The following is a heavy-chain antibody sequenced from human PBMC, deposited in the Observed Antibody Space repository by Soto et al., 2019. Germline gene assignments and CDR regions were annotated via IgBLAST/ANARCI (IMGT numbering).Heavy chain of an antibody. CDR1: GYSFSNWW. D-gene: IGHD4-17*01. CDR3: ARHGFYGDYSSNYFDP. J-gene: IGHJ5*02. CDR2: IYPSDSQT. V-gene: IGHV5-51*01. Sequence: GESLKISCKSSGYSFSNWWIAWVRQMPGKGLEYMGIIYPSDSQTRHSPSFQGQVTISADKSISTAYLQWSSLKASDTAIYYCARHGFYGDYSSNYFDPWGQGTLVTVSS.